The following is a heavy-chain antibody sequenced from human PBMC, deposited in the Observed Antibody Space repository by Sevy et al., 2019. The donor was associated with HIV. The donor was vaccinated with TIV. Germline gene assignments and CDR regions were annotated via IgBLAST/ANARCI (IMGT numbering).Heavy chain of an antibody. V-gene: IGHV3-66*01. D-gene: IGHD3-22*01. CDR2: IFASSNT. CDR1: GITVSSNY. J-gene: IGHJ2*01. Sequence: GGSLRLSCAVSGITVSSNYMGWVRQAPGKGLQWVSGIFASSNTHFADSVKGRFSISRDNSKNTLSLQMNSLSAEDTAVYYCARAVEDYSDSSGWDWYFDLWGRGTLVTASS. CDR3: ARAVEDYSDSSGWDWYFDL.